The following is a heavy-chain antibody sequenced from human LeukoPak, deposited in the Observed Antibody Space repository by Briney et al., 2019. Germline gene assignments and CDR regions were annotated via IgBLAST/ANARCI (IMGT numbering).Heavy chain of an antibody. Sequence: SQTLSLTCALSWDSVSSDSVAWNWIRQSPSRGLEWLGRTFYRSKWQTDYADSVKSRINISPDTSKNQVSLQLNSVTPDDTADSFCAGLIGLGRCCVYWGQGTLVTVSS. CDR3: AGLIGLGRCCVY. D-gene: IGHD3/OR15-3a*01. CDR1: WDSVSSDSVA. J-gene: IGHJ4*02. V-gene: IGHV6-1*01. CDR2: TFYRSKWQT.